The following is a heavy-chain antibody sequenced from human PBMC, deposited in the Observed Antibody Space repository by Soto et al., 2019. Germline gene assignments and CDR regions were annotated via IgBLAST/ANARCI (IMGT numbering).Heavy chain of an antibody. J-gene: IGHJ5*02. CDR1: GGSVSSGSYY. CDR2: IYYSGST. Sequence: PSETLSLTCTVSGGSVSSGSYYWSWIRQPPGKGLEWIGYIYYSGSTNYNPSPKSRVTISVDTSKNQFSLKLSSVTAADTAVYYCARVGGYDPWGQGTLVTVSS. CDR3: ARVGGYDP. D-gene: IGHD5-12*01. V-gene: IGHV4-61*01.